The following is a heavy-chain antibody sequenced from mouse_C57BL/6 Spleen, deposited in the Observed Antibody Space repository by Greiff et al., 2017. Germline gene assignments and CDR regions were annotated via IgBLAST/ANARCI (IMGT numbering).Heavy chain of an antibody. CDR3: TRTLSTEGFAY. Sequence: VQLQQSGAELVRPGASVTLSCKASGYTFTDYEMHWVKQTPVHGLEWIGAIDPETGGTAYNQKFKGKAILTADKSSSTAYMELRSLTSEDSAVYYCTRTLSTEGFAYWGQGTLVTVSA. CDR2: IDPETGGT. J-gene: IGHJ3*01. CDR1: GYTFTDYE. V-gene: IGHV1-15*01.